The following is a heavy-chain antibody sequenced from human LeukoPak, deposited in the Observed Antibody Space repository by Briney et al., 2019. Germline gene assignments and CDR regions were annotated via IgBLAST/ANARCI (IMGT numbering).Heavy chain of an antibody. V-gene: IGHV1-69*01. Sequence: SVKVSFKASGGTFSSYAISWVRQAPGQGLEWMGGIIPIFGTANYAQKFQGRVTITADESTSTAYMELSSLRSEDTAVYYCARDPYYYDSSGYYHLNYYFDYWGQGTLVTVSS. D-gene: IGHD3-22*01. CDR1: GGTFSSYA. J-gene: IGHJ4*02. CDR2: IIPIFGTA. CDR3: ARDPYYYDSSGYYHLNYYFDY.